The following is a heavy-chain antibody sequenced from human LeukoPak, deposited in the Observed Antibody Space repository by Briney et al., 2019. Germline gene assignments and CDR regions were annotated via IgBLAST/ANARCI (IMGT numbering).Heavy chain of an antibody. J-gene: IGHJ4*02. D-gene: IGHD7-27*01. V-gene: IGHV1-2*06. CDR3: ARAGFRGNWGIDY. Sequence: ASVKVSCKASGYTFTGYYMHWVRQAPGQGLEWMGRINPNSGGTNYAQKFQGRVTMTRDTSISTAYMELSRLRSDDTAVCYCARAGFRGNWGIDYWGQGTLVTVSS. CDR1: GYTFTGYY. CDR2: INPNSGGT.